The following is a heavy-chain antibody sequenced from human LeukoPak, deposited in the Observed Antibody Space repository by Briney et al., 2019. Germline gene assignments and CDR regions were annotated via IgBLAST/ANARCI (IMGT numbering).Heavy chain of an antibody. V-gene: IGHV3-23*01. CDR1: VFTLSSYV. J-gene: IGHJ6*02. D-gene: IGHD2-2*01. Sequence: CGSLRLSCEASVFTLSSYVMGWVRQPPGRGLEGVSLISGGVRYTNYADCVKGWFTVYRDNSKNSLYMELNSLRAEDTAVYYCARGDCSSSSCSGFYGMDVWGQGTTVTVSS. CDR3: ARGDCSSSSCSGFYGMDV. CDR2: ISGGVRYT.